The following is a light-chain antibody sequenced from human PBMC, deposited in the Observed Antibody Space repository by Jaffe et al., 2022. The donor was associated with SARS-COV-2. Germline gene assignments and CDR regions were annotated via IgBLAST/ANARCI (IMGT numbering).Light chain of an antibody. CDR2: RTS. J-gene: IGKJ3*01. Sequence: EIVMTQSPATLSVSPGEGATLSCRASQSVSSNLAWYQQKPGQAPRLLIYRTSIRATGIPARFSGSGSGTEFTLTISSLQSEDFAVYYCQQYNNRPPFTFGPGTKVDIK. V-gene: IGKV3-15*01. CDR1: QSVSSN. CDR3: QQYNNRPPFT.